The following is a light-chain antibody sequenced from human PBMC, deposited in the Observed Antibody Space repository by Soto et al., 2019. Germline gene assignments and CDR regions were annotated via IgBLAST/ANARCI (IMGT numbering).Light chain of an antibody. J-gene: IGKJ4*01. CDR2: GAS. V-gene: IGKV3-20*01. Sequence: EMVLKQSPGTLSLSPGERATLSCRASQSVSSSYLAWYQQKPGQAPRLLIYGASSRATGIPDRFSGSGSGTDFTLTISRLEPEDFSVYYCHQYDSSPLTFGGGTKVEIK. CDR1: QSVSSSY. CDR3: HQYDSSPLT.